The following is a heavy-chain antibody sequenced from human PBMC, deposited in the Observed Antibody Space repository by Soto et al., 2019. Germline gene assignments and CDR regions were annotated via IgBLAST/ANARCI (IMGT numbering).Heavy chain of an antibody. J-gene: IGHJ4*02. Sequence: QVQLQQWGAGLLKPSETLSLTCAVYGGSFSGYYWTWIRQPPGTGLEWIGEINHIGSTNYNPSLNIRVTISVDTSKNQFSLQPTSVTAADPAVYYCARDKITGLFAYWGQGTLVTVSS. CDR3: ARDKITGLFAY. V-gene: IGHV4-34*01. CDR2: INHIGST. CDR1: GGSFSGYY. D-gene: IGHD2-8*02.